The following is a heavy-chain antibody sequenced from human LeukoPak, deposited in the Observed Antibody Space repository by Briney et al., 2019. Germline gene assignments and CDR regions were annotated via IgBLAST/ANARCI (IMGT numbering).Heavy chain of an antibody. D-gene: IGHD1-1*01. J-gene: IGHJ3*01. V-gene: IGHV2-5*02. CDR3: AHEGYNAFDV. Sequence: SGPTLVNPTQTLTLTCTFSGFSLSSTGVGVGCIRQPPGKALELLALIYWDDDERYNPSLKSRLAITKDTYKNQVVLTMTNMDPVEKGTYYCAHEGYNAFDVWGQGTMVTVSS. CDR2: IYWDDDE. CDR1: GFSLSSTGVG.